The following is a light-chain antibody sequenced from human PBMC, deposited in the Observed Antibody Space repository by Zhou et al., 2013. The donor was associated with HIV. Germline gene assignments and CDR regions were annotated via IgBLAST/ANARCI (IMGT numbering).Light chain of an antibody. J-gene: IGLJ2*01. Sequence: QSVLTQPPSVSAAPGQKVSISCSGSSSNIGNNLVSWYQQFPGTAPKLLIYENNKRPSGIPDRFSGSKSGTSATLGITGLQTGGEADYYCGSWDTNLRVVFGGGTKLTIL. CDR2: ENN. V-gene: IGLV1-51*02. CDR3: GSWDTNLRVV. CDR1: SSNIGNNL.